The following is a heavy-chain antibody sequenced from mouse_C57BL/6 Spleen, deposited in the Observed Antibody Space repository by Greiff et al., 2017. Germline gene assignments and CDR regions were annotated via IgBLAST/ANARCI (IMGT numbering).Heavy chain of an antibody. J-gene: IGHJ1*03. V-gene: IGHV5-9-1*02. D-gene: IGHD1-1*01. Sequence: EVQLVESGEGLVKPGGSLKLSCAASGFTFSSYAMSWVRQTPEKRLEWVAYISSGGDYIYYADTVKGRFTISRDNDRNTLYLQMSSLKSEDTAMYYCTRDRAITTVVEYFDVWGTGTTVTVSS. CDR2: ISSGGDYI. CDR3: TRDRAITTVVEYFDV. CDR1: GFTFSSYA.